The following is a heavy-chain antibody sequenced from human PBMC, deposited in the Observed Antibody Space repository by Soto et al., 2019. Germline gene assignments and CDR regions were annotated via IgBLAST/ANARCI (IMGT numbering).Heavy chain of an antibody. CDR2: MNPNSGNT. CDR1: GYTFTSYD. Sequence: QVQLVQSGAEVKKPGASVKVSCKASGYTFTSYDINWVRQATGQGLEWMGWMNPNSGNTGYAQKFQGRVNMTRDTSTSTAYMALSSLRSEDTAVYYCARGGIAAAGTSYYYYYYMDVWGKGTTVTVSS. CDR3: ARGGIAAAGTSYYYYYYMDV. V-gene: IGHV1-8*01. J-gene: IGHJ6*03. D-gene: IGHD6-13*01.